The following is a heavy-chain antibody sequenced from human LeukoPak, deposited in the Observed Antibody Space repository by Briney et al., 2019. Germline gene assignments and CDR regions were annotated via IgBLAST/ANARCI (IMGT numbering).Heavy chain of an antibody. V-gene: IGHV3-48*02. CDR1: GFTFSGYS. CDR2: ISSSSTI. CDR3: ARSTDCFDY. Sequence: GGSLRLSCAASGFTFSGYSMNWVRQAPGKGLEWVSYISSSSTIYYADSVKGRFTISRDNAKNSLYLQMNSLRDEDTAVYYCARSTDCFDYWGQGTLVTVSS. J-gene: IGHJ4*02.